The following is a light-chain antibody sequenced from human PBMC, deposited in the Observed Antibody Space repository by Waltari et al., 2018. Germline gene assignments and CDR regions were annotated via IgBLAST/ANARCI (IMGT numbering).Light chain of an antibody. Sequence: VLTQSPATLSLSPGDRATLSCRASQSVGGFLAWYQQKPGQAPRLLIYDASSRATGVPGRFSGSGSGTDFTLTISSLQPEDFAVYYCQQRSDWPPLTFGGGTKVEMK. CDR2: DAS. CDR1: QSVGGF. CDR3: QQRSDWPPLT. V-gene: IGKV3-11*01. J-gene: IGKJ4*01.